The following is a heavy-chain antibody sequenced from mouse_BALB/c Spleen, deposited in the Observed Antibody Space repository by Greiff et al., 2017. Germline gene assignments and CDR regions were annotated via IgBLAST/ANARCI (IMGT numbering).Heavy chain of an antibody. CDR1: GYSISSGYY. Sequence: EVKLQESGPGLVKPSQSLSLTCSVTGYSISSGYYWNWIRQFPGNKLEWMGYISYDGSNNYNPSLKNRISITRDTSKNQFFLKLNSVTTEDTATYYCASGSSYFDYWGQGTTLTVSS. CDR2: ISYDGSN. CDR3: ASGSSYFDY. D-gene: IGHD1-1*01. V-gene: IGHV3-6*02. J-gene: IGHJ2*01.